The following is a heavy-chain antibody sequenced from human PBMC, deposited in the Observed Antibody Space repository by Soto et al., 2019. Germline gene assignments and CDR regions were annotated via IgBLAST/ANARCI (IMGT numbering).Heavy chain of an antibody. CDR3: ARAGYGSTLLEDY. Sequence: QVQLVQSGAEVKKPGSSVKVSCKASGGTFSSYTISWVRQAPGQGLEWMGRIIPILGIANYAQKFQGRVTITADKSTSTAYMELSSLRSEDTAVYYCARAGYGSTLLEDYWGQGTLVTVSS. CDR2: IIPILGIA. J-gene: IGHJ4*02. D-gene: IGHD6-13*01. CDR1: GGTFSSYT. V-gene: IGHV1-69*02.